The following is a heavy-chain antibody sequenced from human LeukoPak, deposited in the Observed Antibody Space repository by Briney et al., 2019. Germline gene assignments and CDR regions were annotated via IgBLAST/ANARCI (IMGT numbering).Heavy chain of an antibody. CDR3: ARDHSSGSAEYFQH. J-gene: IGHJ1*01. CDR1: GFTFSSYS. D-gene: IGHD6-19*01. Sequence: GGSLRLSCAASGFTFSSYSMNWVRQAPGKGLEWVSSISSSSSYIYYADSVKGRFTISRDNAKNSLYLQMGSLRAEDTAVYYCARDHSSGSAEYFQHWGQGTLVTVSS. V-gene: IGHV3-21*01. CDR2: ISSSSSYI.